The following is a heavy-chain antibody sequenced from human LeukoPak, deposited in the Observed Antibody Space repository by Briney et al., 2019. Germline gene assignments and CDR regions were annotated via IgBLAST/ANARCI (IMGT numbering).Heavy chain of an antibody. CDR2: ISGSGGST. D-gene: IGHD1-1*01. CDR1: GSTFSKFA. CDR3: AKRVQLERAYYFDY. Sequence: PGGSLRLSCAASGSTFSKFAMSWVRQAPGKGLEWVAAISGSGGSTYYADSVKGRFTISRDNSKNTLYLQMNSLRAEDTAIYYCAKRVQLERAYYFDYWGQGTLVTVSS. J-gene: IGHJ4*02. V-gene: IGHV3-23*01.